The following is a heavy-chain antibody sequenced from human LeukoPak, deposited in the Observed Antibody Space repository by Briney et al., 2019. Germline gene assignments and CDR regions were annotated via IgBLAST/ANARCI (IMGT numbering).Heavy chain of an antibody. D-gene: IGHD3-22*01. CDR2: IYPGDSDT. Sequence: GESLKISCKGSGYNFPNYWIGWVRQMPGKGLEWMGIIYPGDSDTKYSPSFQGQVTISADKSISTAYLQWSSLKASDTAMYYCATLRSGYYYDYFDYWGQGTLVTVSS. CDR1: GYNFPNYW. CDR3: ATLRSGYYYDYFDY. J-gene: IGHJ4*02. V-gene: IGHV5-51*01.